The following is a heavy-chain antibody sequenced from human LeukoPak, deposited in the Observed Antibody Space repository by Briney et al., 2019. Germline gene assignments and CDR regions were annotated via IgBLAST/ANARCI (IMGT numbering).Heavy chain of an antibody. CDR2: IKQDGSEK. D-gene: IGHD3-3*01. CDR3: ARGGATTFGLWGSAFDI. V-gene: IGHV3-7*01. CDR1: GFTFNDYW. Sequence: QPGGSLRLSCAASGFTFNDYWMTWVRQAPGKGLEWVANIKQDGSEKYYVDSVKGRFTISRDNAKNSLYLQMNSLRAEDTAVYYCARGGATTFGLWGSAFDIWGQGTMVTVSS. J-gene: IGHJ3*02.